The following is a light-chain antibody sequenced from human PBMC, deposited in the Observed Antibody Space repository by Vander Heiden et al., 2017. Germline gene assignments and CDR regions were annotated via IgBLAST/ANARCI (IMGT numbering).Light chain of an antibody. Sequence: QSVLTQPPSVSGAPGQRVTISCTGSSSNIGAGYDVHWYQQLPGTAPRILICANANRPSGVPDRFSGSESGTSAYLAINALRAEDEADYYGQASDRSLSGSNWVFGGGTKLTVL. J-gene: IGLJ3*02. CDR3: QASDRSLSGSNWV. CDR2: ANA. V-gene: IGLV1-40*01. CDR1: SSNIGAGYD.